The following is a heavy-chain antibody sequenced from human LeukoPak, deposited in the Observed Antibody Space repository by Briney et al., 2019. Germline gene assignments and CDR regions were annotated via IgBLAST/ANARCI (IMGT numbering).Heavy chain of an antibody. V-gene: IGHV1-69*13. CDR2: IIPIFGTA. CDR1: GGTFSSYA. D-gene: IGHD3-10*01. Sequence: SVKVSCKASGGTFSSYAISWVRQAPGQGLEWTGGIIPIFGTANYAQKFQGRVTITADESTSTAYMELSSLRSEDTAVYYCAGDVVRGVLYYYYGMDVWGQGTTVTVSS. J-gene: IGHJ6*02. CDR3: AGDVVRGVLYYYYGMDV.